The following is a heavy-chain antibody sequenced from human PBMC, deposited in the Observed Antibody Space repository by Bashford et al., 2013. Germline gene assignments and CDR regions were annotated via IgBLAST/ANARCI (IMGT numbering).Heavy chain of an antibody. CDR3: ARVGPYYYDSSGFSIGWYFDF. CDR2: ISAYNGNT. J-gene: IGHJ4*02. D-gene: IGHD3-22*01. V-gene: IGHV1-18*01. Sequence: VASVKVSCKASGYTFTSYGISWVRQAPGQGLEWMGWISAYNGNTNYAQKLQGRVTMTTDTSTSTAYMELRSLRSDDTAVYYCARVGPYYYDSSGFSIGWYFDFVGPGNPGHRLL. CDR1: GYTFTSYG.